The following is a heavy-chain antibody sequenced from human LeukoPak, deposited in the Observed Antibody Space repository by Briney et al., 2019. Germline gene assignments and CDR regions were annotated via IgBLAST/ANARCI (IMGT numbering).Heavy chain of an antibody. V-gene: IGHV3-21*01. J-gene: IGHJ4*02. CDR1: GFTFSSYS. Sequence: GXSLRLSCAASGFTFSSYSMNWVRQAPGKGLEWVSSISSSSSYIYYADSVKGRFTISRDNAKNSLYLQMNSLRAEDTAVYYCARDEYSSGYYNDYWGQGTLVTVSS. CDR2: ISSSSSYI. D-gene: IGHD3-22*01. CDR3: ARDEYSSGYYNDY.